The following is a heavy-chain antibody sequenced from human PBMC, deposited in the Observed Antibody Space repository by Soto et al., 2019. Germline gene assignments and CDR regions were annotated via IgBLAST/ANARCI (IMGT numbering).Heavy chain of an antibody. D-gene: IGHD2-15*01. CDR1: GGSISSSNW. V-gene: IGHV4-4*02. J-gene: IGHJ4*02. Sequence: SETLSLTCAVSGGSISSSNWWSWVRQPPGKGLEWIGEIYHSGSTNYDPSLKSRVTISVDKSKNQFSLKLSSVTAADTAVYFCARLPGYCSGDSCRIDYWGQRTLVTVSS. CDR2: IYHSGST. CDR3: ARLPGYCSGDSCRIDY.